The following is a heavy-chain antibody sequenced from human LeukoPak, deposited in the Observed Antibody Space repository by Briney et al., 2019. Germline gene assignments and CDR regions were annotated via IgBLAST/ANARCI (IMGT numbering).Heavy chain of an antibody. D-gene: IGHD3-9*01. CDR3: ARSKDILTGYCFDY. V-gene: IGHV4-59*10. J-gene: IGHJ4*02. CDR1: GGSFSGYY. Sequence: SETLSLTCAVYGGSFSGYYWSWIRQPPGKGLEWIGRIYTSGRTNYNPSLKSRVTISVDTSKNQFSLKLSSVTAADTAVYYCARSKDILTGYCFDYWGQGTLVTVSS. CDR2: IYTSGRT.